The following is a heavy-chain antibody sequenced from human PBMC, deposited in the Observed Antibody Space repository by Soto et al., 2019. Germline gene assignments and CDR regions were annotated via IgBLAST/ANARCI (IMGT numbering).Heavy chain of an antibody. J-gene: IGHJ6*02. CDR3: GREDNYDYHYYSGIEA. Sequence: GAPLNVSCNTSGCTYSSYTISCVRDTPGQRLELIGGINAILGITKYAQKFQGRVTITTDTSTSTAYMELSSLRSEDTAVYYCGREDNYDYHYYSGIEAWGQGTTVTVSS. V-gene: IGHV1-69*10. CDR1: GCTYSSYT. D-gene: IGHD3-22*01. CDR2: INAILGIT.